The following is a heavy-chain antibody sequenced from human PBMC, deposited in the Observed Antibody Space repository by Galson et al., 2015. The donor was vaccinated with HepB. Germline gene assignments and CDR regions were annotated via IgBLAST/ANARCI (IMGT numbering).Heavy chain of an antibody. CDR2: INAGNGDT. Sequence: SVKVSCKASGDTFTTYAIHWVCQAPGQRLEWMGRINAGNGDTKYSQKFQGRVTITRDTSASTAYMELSSLRAEDTAVYYCATEYYDSSPYWAWGQGTLVTVSS. D-gene: IGHD3-22*01. V-gene: IGHV1-3*01. J-gene: IGHJ5*02. CDR3: ATEYYDSSPYWA. CDR1: GDTFTTYA.